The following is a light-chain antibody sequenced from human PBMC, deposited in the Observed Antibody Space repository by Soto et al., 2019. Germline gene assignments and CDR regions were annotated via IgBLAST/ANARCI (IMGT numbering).Light chain of an antibody. J-gene: IGKJ1*01. CDR2: GAS. V-gene: IGKV3-20*01. CDR1: QTIRSNY. CDR3: QQYGSSPWT. Sequence: ETVLTQSQGTLSLSPGERATLSCRASQTIRSNYLAWYRQTPGQAPRLLIYGASNRATGIADRFSGSGSGKDFTLIISRLEPEDLALYYCQQYGSSPWTFGQWTKVEIK.